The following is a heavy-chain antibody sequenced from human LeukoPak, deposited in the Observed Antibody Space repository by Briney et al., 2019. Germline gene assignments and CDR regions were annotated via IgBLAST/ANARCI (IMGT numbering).Heavy chain of an antibody. Sequence: SETLSLTCTVSGGSISSYYRSWIRQPAGKGLEWIGRIYTSGSTNYNPSLKSRVTMSVDTSKNQFSLKLSSVTAADTAVYYCARRSSGWYPTTFDYWGQGTLVTVSS. CDR2: IYTSGST. CDR1: GGSISSYY. J-gene: IGHJ4*02. D-gene: IGHD6-19*01. CDR3: ARRSSGWYPTTFDY. V-gene: IGHV4-4*07.